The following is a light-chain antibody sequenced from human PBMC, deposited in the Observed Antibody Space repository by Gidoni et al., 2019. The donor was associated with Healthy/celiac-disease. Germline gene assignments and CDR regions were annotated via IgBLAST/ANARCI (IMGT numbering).Light chain of an antibody. CDR2: WAS. CDR1: QSVLYSSNNKNY. Sequence: DFVMTQSPDSLAVSLGERATINCKSSQSVLYSSNNKNYLAWYQQKPGQPPKLLIYWASTRESGVPDRFRGSGSGTDFTLTISSLQAEDVAVYYCQQYYSTPWTFGQGTKVEIK. J-gene: IGKJ1*01. CDR3: QQYYSTPWT. V-gene: IGKV4-1*01.